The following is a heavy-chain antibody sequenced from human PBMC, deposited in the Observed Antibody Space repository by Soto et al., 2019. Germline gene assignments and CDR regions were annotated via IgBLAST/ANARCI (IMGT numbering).Heavy chain of an antibody. CDR3: ARGDSADGSNDVCSFCLNHDLDV. V-gene: IGHV1-2*04. Sequence: SVKVFGQNSGYSFTDDHINWVRPAPGQGLGWLGRINPKSGGTSTAQKFQGWVTMTTDTSNSTASRELTRRTPDDTAIYYWARGDSADGSNDVCSFCLNHDLDVWGQGTTETVSS. J-gene: IGHJ6*02. D-gene: IGHD1-1*01. CDR1: GYSFTDDH. CDR2: INPKSGGT.